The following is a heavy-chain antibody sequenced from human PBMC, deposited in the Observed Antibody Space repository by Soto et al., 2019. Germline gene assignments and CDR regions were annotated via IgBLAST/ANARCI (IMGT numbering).Heavy chain of an antibody. CDR1: GVSLSTSGVG. J-gene: IGHJ4*02. CDR3: APRVTVANPAVFDY. CDR2: IFWDGDT. D-gene: IGHD5-12*01. Sequence: QITLRESGPTLVKPAQTLTVTCTVSGVSLSTSGVGMSWIRQPPGKAPEWLALIFWDGDTRYRPSLRNRLTITHDTSKNQVVLKVSDMDPVDTGTYYCAPRVTVANPAVFDYWGPGSLVTVSS. V-gene: IGHV2-5*02.